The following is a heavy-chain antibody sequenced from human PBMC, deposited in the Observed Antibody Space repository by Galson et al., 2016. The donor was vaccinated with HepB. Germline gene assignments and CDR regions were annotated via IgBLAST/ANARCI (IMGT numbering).Heavy chain of an antibody. CDR1: GFTFRSYW. CDR3: ARRVGRAWFDP. J-gene: IGHJ5*02. Sequence: SLRLSCAATGFTFRSYWMSWVRQAPGKGLEWVATIKQDGSQKYYVDSVKGRFNISRDNAKNSLSLQMNRLRAEDTALYYCARRVGRAWFDPWGQGTLVTVSS. V-gene: IGHV3-7*01. CDR2: IKQDGSQK. D-gene: IGHD2-2*01.